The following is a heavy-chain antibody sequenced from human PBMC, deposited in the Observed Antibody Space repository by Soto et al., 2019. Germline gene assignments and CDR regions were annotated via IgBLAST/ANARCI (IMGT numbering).Heavy chain of an antibody. V-gene: IGHV3-30*18. CDR3: AKDWVGGSNRYQLDY. Sequence: QVLLVESGGGVVQPGRSLRLSCAASRFTFSDYGMHWVRQAPGKGLEWVAGISHGATRKSYSDSVKGRFIISRDNSKKMLYLQLNSLRREDTAVDYCAKDWVGGSNRYQLDYWGRGTLVTVSS. CDR2: ISHGATRK. J-gene: IGHJ4*02. CDR1: RFTFSDYG. D-gene: IGHD4-4*01.